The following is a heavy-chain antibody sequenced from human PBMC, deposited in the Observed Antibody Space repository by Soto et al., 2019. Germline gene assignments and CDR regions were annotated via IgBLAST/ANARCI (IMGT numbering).Heavy chain of an antibody. V-gene: IGHV4-30-4*01. Sequence: SETLSLTCTVSGGSISSGDYYWSWIRQPPGKGLEWIGYIYYSGSTYYNPSLKSRVTISVDTSKNQFSLKLSSVTAADTAVYYCARERTAMVRSYYYYYGMDVWGQGTTVTVSS. CDR3: ARERTAMVRSYYYYYGMDV. J-gene: IGHJ6*02. CDR1: GGSISSGDYY. CDR2: IYYSGST. D-gene: IGHD5-18*01.